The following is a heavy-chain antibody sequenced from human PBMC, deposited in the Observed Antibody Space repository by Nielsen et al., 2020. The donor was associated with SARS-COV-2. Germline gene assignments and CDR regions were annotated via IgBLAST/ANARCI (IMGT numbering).Heavy chain of an antibody. CDR3: AKDDVVRGDAYDI. V-gene: IGHV3-23*01. Sequence: GGSLRLSCAASGFPFNIYAMAWVRRAPGRGLEWVSGTSASGASTYYADSVKGRFSISRDNSRNTLYLQMNSLRVEDTAIYFCAKDDVVRGDAYDIWGQGTVVTVSS. J-gene: IGHJ3*02. D-gene: IGHD3-10*01. CDR2: TSASGAST. CDR1: GFPFNIYA.